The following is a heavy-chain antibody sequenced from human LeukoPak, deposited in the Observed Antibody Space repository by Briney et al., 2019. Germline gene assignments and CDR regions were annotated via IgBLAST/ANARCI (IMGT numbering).Heavy chain of an antibody. V-gene: IGHV3-23*01. Sequence: GGSLRLSCAASGFSFSNYAMSWVRQAPGKGLEWVSAISSSGVSTYYADSVKGRFTTSRDNSKNTVYLQMNSLRAEDTAVYYCAKRDGACGGDCSAPYFFDYWGQGTLVTVSS. CDR3: AKRDGACGGDCSAPYFFDY. J-gene: IGHJ4*02. CDR1: GFSFSNYA. D-gene: IGHD2-21*02. CDR2: ISSSGVST.